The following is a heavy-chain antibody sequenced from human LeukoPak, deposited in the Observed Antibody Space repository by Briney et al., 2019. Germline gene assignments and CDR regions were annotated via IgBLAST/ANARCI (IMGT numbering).Heavy chain of an antibody. D-gene: IGHD2-15*01. CDR3: ARGGGVVVVAATTY. CDR1: GFTFSSYS. V-gene: IGHV3-21*01. Sequence: GGSLRLSCAASGFTFSSYSMNWVRQAPGKGLEWVSSISSSSSYIYYADSVKGRFTISRDNAKNSLYLQMNSLRAEDTAVYYCARGGGVVVVAATTYWGQGTLVTVSS. CDR2: ISSSSSYI. J-gene: IGHJ4*02.